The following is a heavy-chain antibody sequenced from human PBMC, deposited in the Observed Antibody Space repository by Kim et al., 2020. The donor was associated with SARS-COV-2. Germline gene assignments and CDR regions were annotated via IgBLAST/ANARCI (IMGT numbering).Heavy chain of an antibody. CDR1: GGSVSSGSYY. CDR2: IYYSGST. J-gene: IGHJ6*02. D-gene: IGHD6-13*01. Sequence: SETLSLTCTVSGGSVSSGSYYWSWIRQPPGKGLEWIGYIYYSGSTNYNPSLKSRVTISVDTSKNQFSLKLSSVTAADTAVYYCARDSETPQQLVVFGSPPIPYGMDVWGQGTTVTVSS. CDR3: ARDSETPQQLVVFGSPPIPYGMDV. V-gene: IGHV4-61*01.